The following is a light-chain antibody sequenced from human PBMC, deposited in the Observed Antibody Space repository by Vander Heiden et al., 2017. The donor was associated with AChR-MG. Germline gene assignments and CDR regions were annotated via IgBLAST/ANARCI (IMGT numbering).Light chain of an antibody. Sequence: QSALTQPASVSGSPGQSITISCTGTNSDVGGYDHVSWYQQHPGKAPKLMIYDVTNRPSGVSNRCSASKSGNTASLTISGLQTEDEADYYCSSYTSSTSYVFGSGTKLTVL. V-gene: IGLV2-14*01. CDR1: NSDVGGYDH. CDR2: DVT. J-gene: IGLJ1*01. CDR3: SSYTSSTSYV.